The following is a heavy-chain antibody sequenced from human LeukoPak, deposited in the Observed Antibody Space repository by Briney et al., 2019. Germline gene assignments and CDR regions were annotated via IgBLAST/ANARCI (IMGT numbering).Heavy chain of an antibody. CDR1: GGSISSGGYY. V-gene: IGHV4-31*03. CDR3: ARAFSGSYYNVLNWFDP. Sequence: PSETLSLTCTVSGGSISSGGYYWSWIRQHPGKGPEWIGYIYYSGSTYYNPSLKSRVTISVDTSKNQFSLKLSSVTAADTAVYYCARAFSGSYYNVLNWFDPWGQGTLVTVSS. D-gene: IGHD3-10*01. J-gene: IGHJ5*02. CDR2: IYYSGST.